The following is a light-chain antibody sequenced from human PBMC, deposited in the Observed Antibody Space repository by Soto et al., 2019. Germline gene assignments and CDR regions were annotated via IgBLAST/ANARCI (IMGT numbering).Light chain of an antibody. Sequence: IQLTQSPSSLSSSVGDTVTITCRASQGISSYLAWYQQKPGKAPELLIYAASTLQSGVPSRFSGSGSGTDFTLTISSLQPEDFATYYCQQLDSYPITFGQGTRLEIK. CDR3: QQLDSYPIT. V-gene: IGKV1-9*01. J-gene: IGKJ5*01. CDR1: QGISSY. CDR2: AAS.